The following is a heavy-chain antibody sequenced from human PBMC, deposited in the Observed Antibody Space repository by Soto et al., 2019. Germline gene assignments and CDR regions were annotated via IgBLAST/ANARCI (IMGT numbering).Heavy chain of an antibody. Sequence: EVQLLESGGGLVQPGGSLRLSCAASGFTFSNYAMSWVRQAPGEGLEWVSGISGGGGSTYYADSVKGRFTISRDNSKNTLYLQMNSLRAEDTAVYYCAKQPYYDFWSGYNYGMDVWGQGSTVTVS. D-gene: IGHD3-3*01. CDR3: AKQPYYDFWSGYNYGMDV. CDR2: ISGGGGST. J-gene: IGHJ6*02. CDR1: GFTFSNYA. V-gene: IGHV3-23*01.